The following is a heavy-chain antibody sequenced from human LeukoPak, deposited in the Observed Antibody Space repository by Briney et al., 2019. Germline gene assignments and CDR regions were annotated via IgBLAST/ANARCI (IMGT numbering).Heavy chain of an antibody. CDR1: GFTFDDYA. J-gene: IGHJ4*02. D-gene: IGHD2-15*01. V-gene: IGHV3-9*03. Sequence: GGSLRLSCAASGFTFDDYAMHWVRQVPGKGLEWVSGISWNSGSIGYADSVKGRFTISRENAKNSLYLQMNSLRAEDMALYYCAKGGYCSGGSCGGAFNFWGQGTPVTVSS. CDR2: ISWNSGSI. CDR3: AKGGYCSGGSCGGAFNF.